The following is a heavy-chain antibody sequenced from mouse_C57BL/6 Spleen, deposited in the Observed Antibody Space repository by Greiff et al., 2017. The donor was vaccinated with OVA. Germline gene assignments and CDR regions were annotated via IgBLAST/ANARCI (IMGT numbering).Heavy chain of an antibody. D-gene: IGHD2-5*01. J-gene: IGHJ4*01. Sequence: QVQLQQPGAELVKPGASVKLSCKASGYTFTSYWMQWVKQRPGQGLEWIGEIDPSDSYTNYNQKFKGKATLTVDTSSSTAYMQLSSLTSEDSAVXYCARGGYSNYVGDYWGQGTSVTVSS. CDR3: ARGGYSNYVGDY. V-gene: IGHV1-50*01. CDR1: GYTFTSYW. CDR2: IDPSDSYT.